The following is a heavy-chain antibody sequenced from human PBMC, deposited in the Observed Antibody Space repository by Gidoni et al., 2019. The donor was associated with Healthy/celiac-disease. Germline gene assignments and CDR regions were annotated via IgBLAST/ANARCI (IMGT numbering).Heavy chain of an antibody. J-gene: IGHJ4*02. D-gene: IGHD2-2*01. V-gene: IGHV6-1*01. Sequence: QVQRQQSGPGQEKPSQTRSLTRAIAGDSVASNSAAWNRIRQSPSRGLEWLGRTYFRSTWSTDYAVSVKRRITISPDTSKNQFSLPLTSVTPEDTAVYYCARAQYGSSTRCCFDYWGQGTLVTVSS. CDR2: TYFRSTWST. CDR3: ARAQYGSSTRCCFDY. CDR1: GDSVASNSAA.